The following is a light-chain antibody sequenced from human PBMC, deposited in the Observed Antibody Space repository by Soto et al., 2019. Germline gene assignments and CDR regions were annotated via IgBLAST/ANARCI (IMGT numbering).Light chain of an antibody. V-gene: IGKV4-1*01. CDR2: WAS. Sequence: DIVMTQSPDSLAVSLGERATINCKSSQSVLYSSNNKNYLAWYQQKPGQPPKLLIYWASTRESGVPDRFIGSRFGAAFTLTTGSLQAEDVAVYYCQQYYSTPRTFGQGTKVDIK. CDR3: QQYYSTPRT. CDR1: QSVLYSSNNKNY. J-gene: IGKJ1*01.